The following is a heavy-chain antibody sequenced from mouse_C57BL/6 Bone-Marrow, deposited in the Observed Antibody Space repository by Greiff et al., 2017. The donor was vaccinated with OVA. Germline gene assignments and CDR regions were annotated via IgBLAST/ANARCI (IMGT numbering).Heavy chain of an antibody. Sequence: VMLVESGPGLVAPSQSLSITCTVSGFSLTSYGVDWVRQSPGKGLEWLGVIWGVGSTNYNSALKSRLSISKDNSKSQVFLKMNSLQTDDTAMYYCARALLINAMDYWGQGTSVTVSS. CDR1: GFSLTSYG. J-gene: IGHJ4*01. CDR3: ARALLINAMDY. V-gene: IGHV2-6*01. D-gene: IGHD1-1*01. CDR2: IWGVGST.